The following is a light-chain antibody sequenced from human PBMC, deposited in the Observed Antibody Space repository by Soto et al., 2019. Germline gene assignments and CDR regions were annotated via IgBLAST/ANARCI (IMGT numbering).Light chain of an antibody. CDR1: QSVSTY. J-gene: IGKJ4*01. CDR2: DAS. V-gene: IGKV3-11*01. Sequence: EIVLTQSPATLSLSPGERATLSCRASQSVSTYLAWYQQKPGQAPRLLIYDASNRATGIPARFSGSGFGTDFTLTISSLEAEDFAVYYCQQRSKWPLTIGGWTKVEIK. CDR3: QQRSKWPLT.